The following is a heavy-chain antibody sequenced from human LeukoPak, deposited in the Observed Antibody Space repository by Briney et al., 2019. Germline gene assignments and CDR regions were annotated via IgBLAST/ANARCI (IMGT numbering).Heavy chain of an antibody. CDR1: GFTFSSYG. V-gene: IGHV3-33*01. D-gene: IGHD2-2*01. CDR2: IWYDGSNK. CDR3: ARDRLDCSSTSCSHGYFDY. Sequence: PGRSLRLSCAASGFTFSSYGMHWVRQAPGKGLEWVAVIWYDGSNKYYADSVKGRFTISRDNSKNTLYLQMNSLRAEDTAVYYCARDRLDCSSTSCSHGYFDYWGQGTLVTVSS. J-gene: IGHJ4*02.